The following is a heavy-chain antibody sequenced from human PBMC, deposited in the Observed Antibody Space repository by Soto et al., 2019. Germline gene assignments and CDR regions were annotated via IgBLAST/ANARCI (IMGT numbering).Heavy chain of an antibody. Sequence: SQTLSLTCAISGDSVSSNSAALNLIMQSPSRGLEWLGRTYYRSKWYNDYAVSVKSRITINPDTSKNQFSPQLNSVTPEDTAVYYCARDPVDTAMVQYYYYGMDVWGQGTTVTVSS. V-gene: IGHV6-1*01. D-gene: IGHD5-18*01. CDR2: TYYRSKWYN. CDR3: ARDPVDTAMVQYYYYGMDV. CDR1: GDSVSSNSAA. J-gene: IGHJ6*02.